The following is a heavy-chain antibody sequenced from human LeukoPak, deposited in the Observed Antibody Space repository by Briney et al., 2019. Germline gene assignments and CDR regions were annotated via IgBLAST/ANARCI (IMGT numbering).Heavy chain of an antibody. CDR2: ISDSGNT. CDR3: AKGLTTLDY. D-gene: IGHD1-1*01. J-gene: IGHJ4*02. V-gene: IGHV3-23*01. CDR1: GFTLSSYA. Sequence: PGGSLRLSCAASGFTLSSYAMSWVRQAPGKGLEWVSAISDSGNTYHADSVKGRFTISRDNSKNTLSLQMNSLRAEDTAVYFCAKGLTTLDYWGQGTLVTVSS.